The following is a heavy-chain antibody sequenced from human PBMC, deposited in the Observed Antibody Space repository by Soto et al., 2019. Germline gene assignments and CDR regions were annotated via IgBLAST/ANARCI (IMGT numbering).Heavy chain of an antibody. Sequence: QVQLQESGPGLVKPSQTLSLTCTVSGDSVSSGDHYWSWIRQPPGKGLEWIGYIYSRGYTYYNPSLKRRVIISLDASKDQFSLKLSSVTAADTAVYYCARGAGDSRGYSGGHFDYWGQGTLVIVSS. V-gene: IGHV4-30-4*01. D-gene: IGHD3-22*01. CDR3: ARGAGDSRGYSGGHFDY. CDR2: IYSRGYT. CDR1: GDSVSSGDHY. J-gene: IGHJ4*02.